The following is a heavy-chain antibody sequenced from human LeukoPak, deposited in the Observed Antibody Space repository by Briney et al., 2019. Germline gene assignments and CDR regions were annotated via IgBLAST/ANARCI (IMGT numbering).Heavy chain of an antibody. V-gene: IGHV3-21*01. Sequence: GGSLRLSCAASGFTFSSYSMNWVRQAPGKGLEWVSSISSSSSYIYYADSVKGRFTISRDNAKNSLYLQMNSLRAEDTAVYYCVAGGVIPQDYYYGMDVWGKGTTVTVSS. CDR1: GFTFSSYS. J-gene: IGHJ6*04. D-gene: IGHD3-16*02. CDR3: VAGGVIPQDYYYGMDV. CDR2: ISSSSSYI.